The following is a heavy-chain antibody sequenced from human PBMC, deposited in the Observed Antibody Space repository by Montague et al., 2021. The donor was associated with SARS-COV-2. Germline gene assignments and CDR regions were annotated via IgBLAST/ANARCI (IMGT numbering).Heavy chain of an antibody. V-gene: IGHV4-59*01. CDR3: VCDHPYGGPRGAYDI. D-gene: IGHD4-23*01. J-gene: IGHJ3*02. CDR2: IYDGCAV. Sequence: SETLSLTCTVSGGSITGCYWSWLRRSQGKGLEWISFIYDGCAVNYYPSLGIQVTISTATSKNQLSLKVNSVTAADTAVYYCVCDHPYGGPRGAYDIWGQGTVVTVSS. CDR1: GGSITGCY.